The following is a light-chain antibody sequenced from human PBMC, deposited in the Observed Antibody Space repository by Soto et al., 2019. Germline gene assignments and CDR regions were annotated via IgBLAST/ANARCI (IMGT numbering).Light chain of an antibody. CDR3: SSYPTSSTLGVV. V-gene: IGLV2-14*01. Sequence: QSALTQPASVSGSPGQSITISCTGTSSDVGGYNYVSWYQQHPGKAPKLMLYEVSNRPSGVSNRFSGSKSGNTASLTISGLQAEDEADYYCSSYPTSSTLGVVFGGGTKLTVL. J-gene: IGLJ2*01. CDR1: SSDVGGYNY. CDR2: EVS.